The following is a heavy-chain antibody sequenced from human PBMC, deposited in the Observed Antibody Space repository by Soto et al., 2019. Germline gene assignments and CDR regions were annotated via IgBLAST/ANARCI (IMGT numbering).Heavy chain of an antibody. CDR2: IRSKANSYAT. Sequence: GGSLRLSCAASGFTFSGSAMHWVRQASGKGLEWVGRIRSKANSYATAYAASVKGRFTISRDDSKNTAYLQMNSLKTEDTAVYYCTSRGTYGDRLPYLDYWGQGTLVTVSS. V-gene: IGHV3-73*01. CDR1: GFTFSGSA. D-gene: IGHD4-17*01. CDR3: TSRGTYGDRLPYLDY. J-gene: IGHJ4*02.